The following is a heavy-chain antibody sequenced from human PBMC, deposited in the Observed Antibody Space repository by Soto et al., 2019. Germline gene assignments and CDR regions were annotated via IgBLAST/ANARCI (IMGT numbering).Heavy chain of an antibody. Sequence: GGSLRLSCAASGLTFSNYAMSWVRQAPGQGLEWVSSISHSGSSTYYADSVKGRFTISRDNSKNTLDLQMSTLRGEDTAVYYCAKVPTGEMGTVFQAFDIWGQGTMVTVSS. CDR3: AKVPTGEMGTVFQAFDI. D-gene: IGHD1-1*01. V-gene: IGHV3-23*01. J-gene: IGHJ3*02. CDR1: GLTFSNYA. CDR2: ISHSGSST.